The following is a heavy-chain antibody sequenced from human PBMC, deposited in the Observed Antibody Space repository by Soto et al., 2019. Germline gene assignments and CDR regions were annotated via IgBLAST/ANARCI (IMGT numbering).Heavy chain of an antibody. CDR1: GFTFSNAW. CDR3: TTDGVDSSSFTWGNQTYYYYYGMDV. Sequence: GGSLRLSCAASGFTFSNAWMNWVRQAPGKGLEWVGRIKSKTDGGTTDYAAPVKGRFTISRDDSKNTLYLQMNSLKTEDTAVYYCTTDGVDSSSFTWGNQTYYYYYGMDVWGQGTTVTVSS. V-gene: IGHV3-15*07. D-gene: IGHD6-6*01. CDR2: IKSKTDGGTT. J-gene: IGHJ6*02.